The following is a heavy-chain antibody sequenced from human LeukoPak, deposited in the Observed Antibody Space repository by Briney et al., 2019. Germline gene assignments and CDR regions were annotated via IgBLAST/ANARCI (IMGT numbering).Heavy chain of an antibody. CDR1: GYTFTSYD. Sequence: GASVKVSCKASGYTFTSYDINWGRQDTGQGLEWMGWMNPNSGNTGYAQKFQGRVTITRNTSISTAYMELSSLRSEDTAVYYCARGLGYCSSTSCYGIQLFDYWGQGTLVTVSS. CDR3: ARGLGYCSSTSCYGIQLFDY. CDR2: MNPNSGNT. D-gene: IGHD2-2*01. V-gene: IGHV1-8*03. J-gene: IGHJ4*02.